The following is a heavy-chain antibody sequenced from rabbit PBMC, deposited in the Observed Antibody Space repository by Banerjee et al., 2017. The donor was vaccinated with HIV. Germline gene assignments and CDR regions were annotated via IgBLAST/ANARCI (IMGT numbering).Heavy chain of an antibody. J-gene: IGHJ6*01. V-gene: IGHV1S29*01. CDR3: ARGGYL. CDR2: INTLGTT. Sequence: QEQLKETGGGLVQPEGSLTLTCKASGFDISNYNMQWVRQSPGKGLESIGFINTLGTTYYATWVDGRFTISSHNAQNTLYLQLNSLTAADTATYFCARGGYLWGQGTLVTVS. D-gene: IGHD3-1*01. CDR1: GFDISNYN.